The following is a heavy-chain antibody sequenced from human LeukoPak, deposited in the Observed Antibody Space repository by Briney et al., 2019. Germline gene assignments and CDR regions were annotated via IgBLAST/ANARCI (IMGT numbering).Heavy chain of an antibody. CDR1: GFTFSSYG. D-gene: IGHD3-22*01. CDR3: ATRSIYYYYFDY. Sequence: PGGSLRLSCAASGFTFSSYGMYWVRQAPGKGLEWVAVISIDGSNKYYADSVRGRLTLSRDNSKYTLYLQMKSLRAEDTAVYYCATRSIYYYYFDYWGQGTLVTASS. CDR2: ISIDGSNK. J-gene: IGHJ4*02. V-gene: IGHV3-30*03.